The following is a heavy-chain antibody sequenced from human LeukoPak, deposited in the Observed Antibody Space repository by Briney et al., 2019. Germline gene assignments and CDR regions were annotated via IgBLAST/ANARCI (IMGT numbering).Heavy chain of an antibody. V-gene: IGHV1-2*02. D-gene: IGHD6-19*01. Sequence: ASVKVSCKASGYTFTGYYMHWVRQAPGQGLEWMGWINPNSGGTNYAQKFQGRVTMTRDTSISTAYMGLSRLRSDDTAVYYCARERRQYSSGWYDFDYWGQGTLVTVSS. CDR2: INPNSGGT. J-gene: IGHJ4*02. CDR3: ARERRQYSSGWYDFDY. CDR1: GYTFTGYY.